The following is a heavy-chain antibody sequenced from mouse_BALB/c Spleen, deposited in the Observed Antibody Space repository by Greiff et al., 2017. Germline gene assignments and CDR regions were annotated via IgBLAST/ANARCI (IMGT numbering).Heavy chain of an antibody. CDR2: ISDGGSYT. J-gene: IGHJ2*01. D-gene: IGHD2-3*01. CDR3: ARALIYDGYLFDY. Sequence: EVQRVESGGGLVKPGGSLKLSCAASGFTFSDYYMYWVRQTPEKRLEWVATISDGGSYTYYPDSVKGRFTISRDNAKNNLYLQMSSLKSEDTAMYYCARALIYDGYLFDYWGQGTTLTVSS. CDR1: GFTFSDYY. V-gene: IGHV5-4*02.